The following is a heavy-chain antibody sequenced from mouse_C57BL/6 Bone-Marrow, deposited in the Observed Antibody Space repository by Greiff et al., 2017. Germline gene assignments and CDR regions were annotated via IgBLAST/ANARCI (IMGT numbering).Heavy chain of an antibody. J-gene: IGHJ2*01. CDR3: TSGITTVVVDY. CDR1: GYTFTDYE. Sequence: QVQLQQSGAELVRPGASVTLSCKASGYTFTDYEMHWVKQTPVHGLEWIGAIDPETGGTAYNQKFKGKAILTADKSSSTAYMELRSLTSEDSAVYYCTSGITTVVVDYWGQGTTLTVSS. V-gene: IGHV1-15*01. CDR2: IDPETGGT. D-gene: IGHD1-1*01.